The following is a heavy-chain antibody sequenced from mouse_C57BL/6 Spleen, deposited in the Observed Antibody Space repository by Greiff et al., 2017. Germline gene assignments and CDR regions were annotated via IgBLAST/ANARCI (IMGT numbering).Heavy chain of an antibody. CDR1: GYTFTSYW. CDR3: ASHYGSSLYAMDY. J-gene: IGHJ4*01. CDR2: IDPSDSYT. V-gene: IGHV1-50*01. Sequence: QVHVKQSGAELVKPGASVKLSCKASGYTFTSYWMQWVKQRPGQGLEWIGEIDPSDSYTNYNQKFKGKATLTVDTSSSTAYMQLSSLTSEDSAVYYCASHYGSSLYAMDYWGQGTSVTVSS. D-gene: IGHD1-1*01.